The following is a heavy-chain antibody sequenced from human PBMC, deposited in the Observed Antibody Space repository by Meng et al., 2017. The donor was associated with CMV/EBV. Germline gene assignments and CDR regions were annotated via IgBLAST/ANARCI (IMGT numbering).Heavy chain of an antibody. J-gene: IGHJ4*02. CDR2: IKQDGSEK. V-gene: IGHV3-7*01. CDR3: HAQRGVATIPPTEYYFDY. CDR1: GFTFSSYW. Sequence: GESLKISCAASGFTFSSYWMGWVRQAPGKGLEWVANIKQDGSEKYYVDSVKGRFTISRDNAKNSLYLQMNSLRAEDTAVYYCHAQRGVATIPPTEYYFDYWGQGTLVTVSS. D-gene: IGHD5-12*01.